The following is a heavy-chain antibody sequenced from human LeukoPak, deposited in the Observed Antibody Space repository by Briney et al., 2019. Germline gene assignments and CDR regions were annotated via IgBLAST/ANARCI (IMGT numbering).Heavy chain of an antibody. CDR3: ARGNLPAPYYYDSSGPVDY. CDR1: GGSFSGYY. V-gene: IGHV4-34*01. CDR2: INHSGST. Sequence: SETLSLTCAVYGGSFSGYYWSWIRQPPGKGLEWIGEINHSGSTNYNPSLKSRVTISVDTSKNQFSLKLSSVTAADTAVYYCARGNLPAPYYYDSSGPVDYWGQGTLVTVSS. J-gene: IGHJ4*02. D-gene: IGHD3-22*01.